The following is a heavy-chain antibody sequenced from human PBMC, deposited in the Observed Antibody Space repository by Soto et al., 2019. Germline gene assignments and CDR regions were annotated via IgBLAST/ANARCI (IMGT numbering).Heavy chain of an antibody. CDR1: GFSLSTSGVG. Sequence: QITLKESGPTLVKPTQTLTLTCTFSGFSLSTSGVGVGWIRQPPGKALGWLALIYWDDDKRYSPSLKSRLTITQDTSKHQVVLTMTSMDPVDTATYYCAQSDSGFDAFDIWGQGTMVTVSS. CDR3: AQSDSGFDAFDI. D-gene: IGHD3-22*01. CDR2: IYWDDDK. V-gene: IGHV2-5*02. J-gene: IGHJ3*02.